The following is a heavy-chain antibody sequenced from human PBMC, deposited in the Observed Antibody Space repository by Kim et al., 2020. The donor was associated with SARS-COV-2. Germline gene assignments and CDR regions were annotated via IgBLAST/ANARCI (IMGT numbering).Heavy chain of an antibody. CDR3: VRFSGRSTFYY. CDR2: INDDGGTT. D-gene: IGHD1-26*01. Sequence: GGSLSLSCVASGFISSYDAMTWVRQAPGKGLEWISYINDDGGTTYYADSVKGRFTISRDNARNSVYLQMSSLRAEDTAVYYCVRFSGRSTFYYWGQGALVTVSS. J-gene: IGHJ4*02. V-gene: IGHV3-48*03. CDR1: GFISSYDA.